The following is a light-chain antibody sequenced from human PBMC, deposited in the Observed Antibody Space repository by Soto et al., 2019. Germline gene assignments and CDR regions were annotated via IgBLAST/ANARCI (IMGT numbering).Light chain of an antibody. CDR2: EVS. V-gene: IGLV2-14*01. J-gene: IGLJ2*01. CDR1: NSDVGGYNY. Sequence: QSALTQPASVSGSPGQSITISCTGTNSDVGGYNYVSWYQQHPGKAPKLMIYEVSNRPSGISDRFSGSKSGNTASLTISGLQADDEADYYCSSYISSGVVFGGGTQLTVL. CDR3: SSYISSGVV.